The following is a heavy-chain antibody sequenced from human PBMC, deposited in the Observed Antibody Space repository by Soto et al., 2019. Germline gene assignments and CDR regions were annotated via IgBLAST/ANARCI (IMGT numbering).Heavy chain of an antibody. CDR3: AMSRGAGFYGMDV. D-gene: IGHD3-10*01. CDR1: GYTFTGYY. Sequence: ASVKVSCKASGYTFTGYYMHWVRQAPGQGLEWMGWINPNSGGTNYAQKFQGWVTMTRDTSISTAYMELSRLRSDDTAVYYCAMSRGAGFYGMDVWGQGTTVTVS. V-gene: IGHV1-2*04. CDR2: INPNSGGT. J-gene: IGHJ6*02.